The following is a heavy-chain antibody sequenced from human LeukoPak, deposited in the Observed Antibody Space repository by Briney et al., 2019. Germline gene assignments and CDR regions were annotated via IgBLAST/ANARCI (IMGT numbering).Heavy chain of an antibody. D-gene: IGHD1-14*01. V-gene: IGHV3-11*04. CDR2: ISSSGSTI. Sequence: PGGSLRLSCAASGFTFDDYAMHWVRQAPGKGLEWVSYISSSGSTIYYADSVKGRFTISRDNAKNSLYLQMNSLRAEDTAVYYCARTGPYGRAHFDYWGQGTLVTVSS. CDR1: GFTFDDYA. J-gene: IGHJ4*02. CDR3: ARTGPYGRAHFDY.